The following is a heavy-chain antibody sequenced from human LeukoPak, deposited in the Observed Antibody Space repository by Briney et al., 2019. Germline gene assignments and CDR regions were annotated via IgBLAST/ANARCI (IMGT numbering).Heavy chain of an antibody. Sequence: GGSPRLSCAASGFTFSSYAMSWVRQAPGKGLEWVSAISGSGGSTYYADSVKGRFAISRDNSKNTLYLQMNSLRAEDTAVYYCANGYYDSSGYYYWGQGTLVTVSS. V-gene: IGHV3-23*01. CDR1: GFTFSSYA. CDR3: ANGYYDSSGYYY. CDR2: ISGSGGST. D-gene: IGHD3-22*01. J-gene: IGHJ4*02.